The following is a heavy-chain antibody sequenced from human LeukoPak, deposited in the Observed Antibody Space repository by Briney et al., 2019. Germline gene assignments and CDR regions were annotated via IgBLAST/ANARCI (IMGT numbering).Heavy chain of an antibody. Sequence: GSSVTVSCKASGGTFRSYTISWVRQAPGQGLEWMGRIIHILGIANYAQKFQGRVTITADKSTSTVYMELSSLRSEDTAVYYCASSPYYDFWSGDNWFDPWGQGTLVTVSS. CDR3: ASSPYYDFWSGDNWFDP. J-gene: IGHJ5*02. CDR2: IIHILGIA. CDR1: GGTFRSYT. D-gene: IGHD3-3*01. V-gene: IGHV1-69*02.